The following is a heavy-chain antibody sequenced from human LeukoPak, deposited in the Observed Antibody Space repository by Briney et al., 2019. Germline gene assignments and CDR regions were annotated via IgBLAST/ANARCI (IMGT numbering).Heavy chain of an antibody. Sequence: GGSLRLSCAASGFTFSDYYMSWIRQAPGKGLEWVSYISSSGSTIYYADSVKGRFTISRDNAKNSLYLQMNSLRAEDTAVYYCARARNYDFWSRYYEYYFDYWGQGTLVTVSS. CDR3: ARARNYDFWSRYYEYYFDY. D-gene: IGHD3-3*01. CDR2: ISSSGSTI. CDR1: GFTFSDYY. J-gene: IGHJ4*02. V-gene: IGHV3-11*01.